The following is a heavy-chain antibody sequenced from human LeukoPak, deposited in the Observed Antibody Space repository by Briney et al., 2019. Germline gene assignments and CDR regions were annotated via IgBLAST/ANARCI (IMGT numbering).Heavy chain of an antibody. CDR2: INWNGGST. V-gene: IGHV3-20*04. Sequence: GGSLRLSCAASGFTFDDYGTSWVRQAPGKGLEWVSGINWNGGSTGYADSVKGRFTISRDNAKNSLYLQMNSLRAEDTAVYYCARDEASSWYNYWGQGTLVTVSS. CDR1: GFTFDDYG. D-gene: IGHD6-13*01. J-gene: IGHJ4*02. CDR3: ARDEASSWYNY.